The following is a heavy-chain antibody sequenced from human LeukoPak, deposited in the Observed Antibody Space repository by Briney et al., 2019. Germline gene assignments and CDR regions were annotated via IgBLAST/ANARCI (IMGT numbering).Heavy chain of an antibody. Sequence: PGGSLRLSCAASGFTVSSSYMSWVRQAPGKGLEWVSVIYSGGTTSCADSVKGRFTISRDNSKNTLYLQMNSLRAEDTALYYCAKDKRITILAVVSDAFDIWGQGTMVTVSS. CDR1: GFTVSSSY. CDR2: IYSGGTT. V-gene: IGHV3-66*01. CDR3: AKDKRITILAVVSDAFDI. J-gene: IGHJ3*02. D-gene: IGHD3-22*01.